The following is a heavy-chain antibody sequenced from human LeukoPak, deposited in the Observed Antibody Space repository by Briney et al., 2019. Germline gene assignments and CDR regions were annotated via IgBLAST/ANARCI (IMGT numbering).Heavy chain of an antibody. CDR1: GGSSSAYW. Sequence: SETLSLTCAVYGGSSSAYWWSWVRQPPGKGLEWIGEINPSGTTNYNPSLKGRVTISLDTSKNHFSLNLSSVTAADTAVYYCARPRKHDYYDMDVWGKGTTVTVSS. CDR3: ARPRKHDYYDMDV. J-gene: IGHJ6*03. V-gene: IGHV4-34*01. CDR2: INPSGTT.